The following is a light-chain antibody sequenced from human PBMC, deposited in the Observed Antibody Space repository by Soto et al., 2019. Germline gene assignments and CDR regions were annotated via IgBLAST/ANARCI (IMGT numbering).Light chain of an antibody. Sequence: EIVIAQSRSTVYLSXGESVTLPXXASQSISRNLAWHQQKPGQAPRLLIYATSTRATGIPPRFSGSGSGTEFTLTISSLQSEDFAVYYCQHYNNWPITFGQGTRLEIK. V-gene: IGKV3-15*01. CDR3: QHYNNWPIT. CDR2: ATS. CDR1: QSISRN. J-gene: IGKJ5*01.